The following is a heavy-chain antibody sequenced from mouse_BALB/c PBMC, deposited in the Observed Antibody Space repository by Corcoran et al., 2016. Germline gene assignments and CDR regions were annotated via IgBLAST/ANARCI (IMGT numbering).Heavy chain of an antibody. V-gene: IGHV3-6*02. J-gene: IGHJ1*01. CDR1: GYSITSGYY. CDR3: ARQSYWDVDV. CDR2: ISYDGSN. Sequence: DVQLQESGPGLVKPSQSLSLTCSFTGYSITSGYYWNWIRQFPGNKLEWMGYISYDGSNNYNPSLKNRISITRDTSKNQFFLKLNSVTTEDTATYYCARQSYWDVDVWGAGTTATVAS.